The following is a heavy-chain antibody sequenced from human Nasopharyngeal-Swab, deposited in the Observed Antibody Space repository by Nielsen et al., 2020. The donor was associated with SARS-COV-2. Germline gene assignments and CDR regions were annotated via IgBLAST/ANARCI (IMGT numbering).Heavy chain of an antibody. CDR2: IKAGNGNT. D-gene: IGHD3-10*01. CDR3: AREEGITMVRGVHYY. Sequence: WVRQAPGQRLEWMGWIKAGNGNTKYSQKFQGRVTITRDTSASTAYMELSSLRSEDTAVYYCAREEGITMVRGVHYYWGQGTLVTVSS. J-gene: IGHJ4*02. V-gene: IGHV1-3*01.